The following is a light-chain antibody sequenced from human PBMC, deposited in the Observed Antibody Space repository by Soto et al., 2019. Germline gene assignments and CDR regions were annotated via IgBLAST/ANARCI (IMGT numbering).Light chain of an antibody. V-gene: IGKV3-15*01. Sequence: EIVLTQSPATLSVSPGERATLFCRASQSVSSNLAWHQQKPGQAPRLLIYGASTRATGIAARFSGSGSGTDFTLTISSLQPEDFATYYCQQANSFPITFGQGTRLEI. J-gene: IGKJ5*01. CDR1: QSVSSN. CDR2: GAS. CDR3: QQANSFPIT.